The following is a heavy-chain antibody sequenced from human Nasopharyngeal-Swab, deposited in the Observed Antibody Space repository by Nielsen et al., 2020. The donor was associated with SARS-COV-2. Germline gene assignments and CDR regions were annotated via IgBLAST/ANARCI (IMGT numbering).Heavy chain of an antibody. J-gene: IGHJ6*02. D-gene: IGHD3-10*01. CDR3: ARGAYYGSGSYFHYYYGMDV. V-gene: IGHV1-46*01. Sequence: WVRQAPGQGLEWMGIINPSGGSTSYAQKFQGRVTMTRDTSTSTVYMELSSLRSEDTAVYYCARGAYYGSGSYFHYYYGMDVWGQGTTVTSP. CDR2: INPSGGST.